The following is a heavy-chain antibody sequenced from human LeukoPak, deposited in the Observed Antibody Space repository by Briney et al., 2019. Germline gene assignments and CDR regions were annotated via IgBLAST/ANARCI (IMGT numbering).Heavy chain of an antibody. J-gene: IGHJ6*02. CDR1: GGSISSYY. V-gene: IGHV4-59*08. CDR3: ARRTDYYYGMDV. CDR2: IYYSGCT. Sequence: SETLSLTCTVSGGSISSYYWSWIRQPPGRGLEWIGYIYYSGCTNYNPSLKSRVTISVDTSKNQFSLKLSSVTAADTAVYYCARRTDYYYGMDVWGQGTTVTVSS.